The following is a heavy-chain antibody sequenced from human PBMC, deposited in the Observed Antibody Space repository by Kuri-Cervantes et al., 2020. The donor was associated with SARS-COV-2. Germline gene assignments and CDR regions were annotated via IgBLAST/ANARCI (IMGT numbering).Heavy chain of an antibody. CDR3: ARGGRIAVAGILLPLYYYGMDV. D-gene: IGHD6-19*01. CDR1: GGSFSGYY. V-gene: IGHV4-34*01. CDR2: INHSGST. J-gene: IGHJ6*02. Sequence: ESLKISCAVYGGSFSGYYWSWIRQPPGKGLEWIGEINHSGSTNYNPSLKSRVTISVDTSKNQFSLELSSVTAADTAVYYCARGGRIAVAGILLPLYYYGMDVWGQGTTVTVSS.